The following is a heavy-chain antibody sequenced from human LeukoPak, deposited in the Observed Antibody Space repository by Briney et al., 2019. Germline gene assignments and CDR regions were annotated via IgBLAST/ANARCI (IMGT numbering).Heavy chain of an antibody. CDR2: ISGDGGST. Sequence: PGGSLRLSCAASGFTFDDYAMHWVRQAPGKGLEWVSLISGDGGSTYYADSVKGRFTISRDNSKNSLYLQMNSLRTEDTALYYCAKTDRYYYASSGYYNYWGQGTLVTVSS. CDR3: AKTDRYYYASSGYYNY. D-gene: IGHD3-22*01. V-gene: IGHV3-43*02. J-gene: IGHJ4*02. CDR1: GFTFDDYA.